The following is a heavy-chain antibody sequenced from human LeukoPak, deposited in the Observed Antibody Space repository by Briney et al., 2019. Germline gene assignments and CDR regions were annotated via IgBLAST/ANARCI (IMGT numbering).Heavy chain of an antibody. V-gene: IGHV3-9*01. J-gene: IGHJ4*02. CDR3: TKATERFYDSRNDY. CDR2: ISWNSGTV. Sequence: GGSLRLSCATSGFNFDDFAMHWVRQAPGKGLEWVSGISWNSGTVGYGDSVKGRFTVSGDNAKNSLFLQMNSLRVEDTAFYYCTKATERFYDSRNDYWGQGTLVTVSS. CDR1: GFNFDDFA. D-gene: IGHD3-22*01.